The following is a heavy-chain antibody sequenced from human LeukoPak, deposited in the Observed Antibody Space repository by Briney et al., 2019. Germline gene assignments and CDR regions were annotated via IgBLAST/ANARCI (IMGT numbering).Heavy chain of an antibody. D-gene: IGHD3-22*01. Sequence: ASVKVSCKASRYAFTSYDINWVREAAGQRLEWMGWMNPNTGRTGFAQKFQGRLTMTRDTYISTAYMELSSLRSEDTAVYYCARLSQTPDYYSNGGYYQLGYWGQGTPVTVSS. CDR2: MNPNTGRT. CDR3: ARLSQTPDYYSNGGYYQLGY. V-gene: IGHV1-8*01. J-gene: IGHJ4*02. CDR1: RYAFTSYD.